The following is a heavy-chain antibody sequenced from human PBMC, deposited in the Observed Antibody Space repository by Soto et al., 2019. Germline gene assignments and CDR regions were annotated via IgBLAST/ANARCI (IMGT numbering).Heavy chain of an antibody. J-gene: IGHJ4*02. V-gene: IGHV1-24*01. D-gene: IGHD6-6*01. CDR2: FDPEDGET. CDR1: GYTLTELS. CDR3: ATRPSIAARFGLEY. Sequence: ASVKVSCKVSGYTLTELSMHWVRQAPGKVLEGMGGFDPEDGETIYAQKFQGRVTMTEDTSTDTAYMELSSLRSEDTAVYYCATRPSIAARFGLEYWGQGTMVTVSS.